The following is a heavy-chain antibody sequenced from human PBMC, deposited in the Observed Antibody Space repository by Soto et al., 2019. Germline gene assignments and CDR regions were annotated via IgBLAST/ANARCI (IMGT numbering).Heavy chain of an antibody. Sequence: GGSLRLSCSASGFTFSSYAMHWVRQAPGKGLEYVSAISSNGGSTYYADSVKGRFTISRDNSKNTLYLQMSSLRAEDTAVYYCVKWAISGSYLLRIRDAFDIWGQGTMVTVSS. CDR1: GFTFSSYA. V-gene: IGHV3-64D*06. CDR2: ISSNGGST. D-gene: IGHD1-26*01. CDR3: VKWAISGSYLLRIRDAFDI. J-gene: IGHJ3*02.